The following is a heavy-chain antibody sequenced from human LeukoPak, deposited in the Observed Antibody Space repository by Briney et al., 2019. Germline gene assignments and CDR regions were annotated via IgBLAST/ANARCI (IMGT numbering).Heavy chain of an antibody. V-gene: IGHV4-39*07. CDR3: ARDGFGESLFDY. CDR1: GGSISSSSYY. CDR2: IYHSGST. D-gene: IGHD3-10*01. J-gene: IGHJ4*02. Sequence: SETLSLTCTVSGGSISSSSYYWGWIRQPPGKGLEWIGSIYHSGSTYYNPSLKSRVTISVDTSKNQFSLKLSSVTAADTAVYYCARDGFGESLFDYWGQGTLVTVSS.